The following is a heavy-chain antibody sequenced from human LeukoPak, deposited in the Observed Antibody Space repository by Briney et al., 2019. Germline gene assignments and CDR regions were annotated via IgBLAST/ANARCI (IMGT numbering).Heavy chain of an antibody. CDR2: IYHSGST. CDR3: AGYGDWNAFDI. Sequence: PSETLSLTCAVSGGSISSGGYSWSWIRQPPGKGLEWIGYIYHSGSTYYNPSLKSRVTISVDRSKNQFSLKLSSVTAADTAVYYCAGYGDWNAFDIWGQGTMVTVSS. D-gene: IGHD4-17*01. V-gene: IGHV4-30-2*01. J-gene: IGHJ3*02. CDR1: GGSISSGGYS.